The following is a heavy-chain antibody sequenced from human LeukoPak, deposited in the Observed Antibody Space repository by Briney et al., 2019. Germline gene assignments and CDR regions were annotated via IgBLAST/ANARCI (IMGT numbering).Heavy chain of an antibody. V-gene: IGHV3-20*04. Sequence: PGGSLRLSCAASGFTFDDYGMSWVRQAPGKGLEWVSGINWNGGRAGHADSVKGRFTISRDNAKNSLYLQMNSLRAEDTAVYYCARESQRWLQFYPNGGAFDIWGQGTMVTVSS. CDR1: GFTFDDYG. CDR3: ARESQRWLQFYPNGGAFDI. J-gene: IGHJ3*02. D-gene: IGHD5-24*01. CDR2: INWNGGRA.